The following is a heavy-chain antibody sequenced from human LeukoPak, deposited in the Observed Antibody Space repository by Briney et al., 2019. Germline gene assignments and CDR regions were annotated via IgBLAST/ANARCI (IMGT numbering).Heavy chain of an antibody. J-gene: IGHJ4*02. D-gene: IGHD3-10*01. CDR3: ATAYDSGSLGL. Sequence: GGSLRLSCAASGFTVSRNYMIWVGQAPGKGVEWVSVIYSAGSSYYSDSVKGGYTISRDKYEKALYLQMNSLRVEDTAVYYCATAYDSGSLGLWGRGTLVTVSS. CDR2: IYSAGSS. CDR1: GFTVSRNY. V-gene: IGHV3-53*01.